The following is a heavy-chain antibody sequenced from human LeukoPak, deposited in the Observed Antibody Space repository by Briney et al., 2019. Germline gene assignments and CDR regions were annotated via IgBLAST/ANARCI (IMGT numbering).Heavy chain of an antibody. CDR1: GFTFNSYP. CDR2: ISRNGGST. D-gene: IGHD2-2*01. Sequence: GGSLRLSCSASGFTFNSYPVHWVRQAPGKGLEYVSGISRNGGSTYYADSVKGRFTISRDNSKNTLYLQMSSLRAEDTAVYYCAKLYRYCSSTSCPNAFDIWGQGTMVTVSS. V-gene: IGHV3-64D*06. J-gene: IGHJ3*02. CDR3: AKLYRYCSSTSCPNAFDI.